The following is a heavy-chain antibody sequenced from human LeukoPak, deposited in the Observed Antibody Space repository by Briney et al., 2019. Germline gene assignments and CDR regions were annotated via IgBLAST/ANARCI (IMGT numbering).Heavy chain of an antibody. D-gene: IGHD6-19*01. CDR3: AREPAMTAVAGPDY. J-gene: IGHJ4*02. V-gene: IGHV1-2*02. CDR2: INPNTGVT. CDR1: GSTLTGNY. Sequence: ASVKVSCKASGSTLTGNYIHWVRQAPGQGLEWMGWINPNTGVTKYAQKFQGRVTMTGDTSISTAYMELNKLTSDDRAVYYCAREPAMTAVAGPDYWGQGTLVTVSS.